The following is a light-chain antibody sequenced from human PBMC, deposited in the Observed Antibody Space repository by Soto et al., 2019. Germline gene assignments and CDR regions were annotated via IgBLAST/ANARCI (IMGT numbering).Light chain of an antibody. Sequence: EIVMTQSPATLSVSPGERETHSCRASQSVSSNLAWYQQKPGQAPMLLIYGASTRATGIPARFSGSGSGTEFTLTISSLQSEDFAVYYCQQYNNWPLTFGGGTKVDIK. V-gene: IGKV3-15*01. CDR2: GAS. CDR3: QQYNNWPLT. J-gene: IGKJ4*01. CDR1: QSVSSN.